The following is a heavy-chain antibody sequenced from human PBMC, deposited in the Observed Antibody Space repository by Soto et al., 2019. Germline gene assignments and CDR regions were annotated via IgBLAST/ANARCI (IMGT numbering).Heavy chain of an antibody. CDR1: GGYISSGGYF. D-gene: IGHD2-21*01. V-gene: IGHV4-31*11. CDR3: ARFAKEENPKVGSWYYFDY. J-gene: IGHJ4*02. CDR2: IYYSGRT. Sequence: SETLSLTCGVSGGYISSGGYFWSWIRQNPGKGLEWIGNIYYSGRTYYSPSLKSRVTISVDTSKNQFSLKLSSVTAADTAVYYCARFAKEENPKVGSWYYFDYWGQGTRVTVSS.